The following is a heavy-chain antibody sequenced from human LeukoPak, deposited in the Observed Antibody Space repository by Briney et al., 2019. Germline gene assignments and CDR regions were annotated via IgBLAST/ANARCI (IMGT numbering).Heavy chain of an antibody. V-gene: IGHV4-59*01. CDR1: GGSISSYY. Sequence: PSETLSLTCTVSGGSISSYYWSWIRQPPGEGLEWIGYIYYSGTTNYNPSLKSRVTISVDTSKNQFSLKLSSVTAADTAVYYCARGVYIAAAQYGYWGQGTLVSVSS. CDR3: ARGVYIAAAQYGY. D-gene: IGHD6-13*01. J-gene: IGHJ4*02. CDR2: IYYSGTT.